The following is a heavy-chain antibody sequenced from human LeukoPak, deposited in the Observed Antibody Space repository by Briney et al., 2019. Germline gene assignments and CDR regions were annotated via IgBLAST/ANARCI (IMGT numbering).Heavy chain of an antibody. J-gene: IGHJ6*03. CDR2: MNPNSGNT. V-gene: IGHV1-8*01. D-gene: IGHD3-3*01. CDR1: GYTFTSYD. CDR3: ARAIYGAFWSGYYLGYYHYYMDV. Sequence: ASVKVSCKASGYTFTSYDINWVRQATGQGLEWMGWMNPNSGNTGYAQKFQGRVTMTRNTSISTAYMELSSLRSEDTAVYYCARAIYGAFWSGYYLGYYHYYMDVWGKGTTVTVSS.